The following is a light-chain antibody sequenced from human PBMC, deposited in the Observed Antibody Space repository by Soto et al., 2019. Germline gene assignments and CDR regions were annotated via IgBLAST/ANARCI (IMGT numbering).Light chain of an antibody. Sequence: DIQMTQSPSSLSASVGDRVTITCQASQGISNNLNWYQQKPGKAPKLLIYDASNLETGVPSRFSGSGSGTHFTFTISSMQPEHIATYYCQQYENLPLTFGGGTKVEIK. CDR1: QGISNN. CDR2: DAS. V-gene: IGKV1-33*01. CDR3: QQYENLPLT. J-gene: IGKJ4*01.